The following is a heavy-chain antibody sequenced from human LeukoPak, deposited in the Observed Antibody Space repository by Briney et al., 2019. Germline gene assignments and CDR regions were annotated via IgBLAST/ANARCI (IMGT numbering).Heavy chain of an antibody. Sequence: PGGSLRLSCAASGFTFSSYAMHWVRQAPGKGLEWVAVISYDGSNKYYADSVKGRFTISRDNSKNTLYLQMNSLRGDDTAVYYCAKRGDSGSYLYFDNWDQGTLVSVSS. CDR1: GFTFSSYA. J-gene: IGHJ4*02. V-gene: IGHV3-30-3*02. CDR3: AKRGDSGSYLYFDN. D-gene: IGHD3-10*01. CDR2: ISYDGSNK.